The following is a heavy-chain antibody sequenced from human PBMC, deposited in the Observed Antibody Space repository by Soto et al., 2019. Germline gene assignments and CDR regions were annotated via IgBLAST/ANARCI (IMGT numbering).Heavy chain of an antibody. D-gene: IGHD3-22*01. V-gene: IGHV4-38-2*02. CDR2: IYHGGST. CDR3: ARVGPWVPYYYGSSPYTFENWVDP. J-gene: IGHJ5*02. CDR1: DHSVSSGYA. Sequence: PFATAYHSSPASDHSVSSGYALVCMVQTPCKGLEWFAIIYHGGSTYYNPSLNSRVTLSIDMTNNHVSLILNSVTAADTAVYYCARVGPWVPYYYGSSPYTFENWVDPWGPGTMVTVS.